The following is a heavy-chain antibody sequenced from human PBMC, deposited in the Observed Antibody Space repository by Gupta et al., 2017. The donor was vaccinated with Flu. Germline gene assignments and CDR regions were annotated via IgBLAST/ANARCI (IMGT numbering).Heavy chain of an antibody. V-gene: IGHV3-21*01. D-gene: IGHD3-22*01. J-gene: IGHJ4*02. Sequence: EVPLVGAGGGLVQPGGALRIPCGTLGFTFSSLSMNLVRQAPGKGVGWVACISSSSSYIYCAVYAKGRCTIFSNNAKDSLYLQLISMNAEDTAVYDGSRGIVVDSHYFDYWGQGTLVTVSS. CDR3: SRGIVVDSHYFDY. CDR2: ISSSSSYI. CDR1: GFTFSSLS.